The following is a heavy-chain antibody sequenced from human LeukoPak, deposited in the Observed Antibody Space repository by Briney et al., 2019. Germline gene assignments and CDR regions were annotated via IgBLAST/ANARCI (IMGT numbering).Heavy chain of an antibody. Sequence: PGGSLRLSCAASGFIVSSNYMSWVRQAPGKGLEWVSVIYSGGRTYYADCVKGRFTISRDNSRNTLYLQMNSLRAEDTAVYYCARGLGRELDGAFDIWGQGTMVTVSS. CDR3: ARGLGRELDGAFDI. CDR2: IYSGGRT. CDR1: GFIVSSNY. V-gene: IGHV3-53*01. J-gene: IGHJ3*02. D-gene: IGHD3-10*01.